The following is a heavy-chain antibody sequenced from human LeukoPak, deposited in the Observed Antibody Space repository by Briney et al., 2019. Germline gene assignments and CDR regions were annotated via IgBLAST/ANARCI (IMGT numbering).Heavy chain of an antibody. CDR1: GFTFSSYS. J-gene: IGHJ3*02. D-gene: IGHD2-2*01. CDR3: ARPSTSLAFDI. CDR2: ISSSSSTI. Sequence: GGSLRLSCAASGFTFSSYSMKWVRQAPGKGLEWVSYISSSSSTIYYADSVKGRFTISRDNAKNSLYLQMNSLRAEDTAVYYCARPSTSLAFDIWGQGTMVTVSS. V-gene: IGHV3-48*04.